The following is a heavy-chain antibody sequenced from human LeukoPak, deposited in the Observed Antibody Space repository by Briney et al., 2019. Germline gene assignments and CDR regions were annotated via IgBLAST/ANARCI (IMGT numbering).Heavy chain of an antibody. Sequence: GASVKVSCKASGYTFTSYGISWVRQAPGQGLEWMGWISAYNGNTNYAQKLQGRVTMTTDTSTSTAYMELRSLRSDDTAVYYCARASLTGDLIHLRSVWNFDYWGQGTLVTVSS. V-gene: IGHV1-18*01. D-gene: IGHD7-27*01. CDR1: GYTFTSYG. CDR3: ARASLTGDLIHLRSVWNFDY. CDR2: ISAYNGNT. J-gene: IGHJ4*02.